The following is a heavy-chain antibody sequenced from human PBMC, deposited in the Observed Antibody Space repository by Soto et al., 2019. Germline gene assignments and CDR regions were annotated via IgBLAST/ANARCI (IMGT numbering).Heavy chain of an antibody. CDR2: IYWDDDK. CDR1: GFSLSTSGVG. Sequence: QITLKESGPTLVKPTQTLTLTCTFSGFSLSTSGVGVGWIRQPPGKALEWLALIYWDDDKRSSPSLKSRLTITKDTSNNHVGPTMTNMDPVDTATYYCAHRGYGDYVSGFDPWGQGTLVTVSS. CDR3: AHRGYGDYVSGFDP. V-gene: IGHV2-5*02. D-gene: IGHD4-17*01. J-gene: IGHJ5*02.